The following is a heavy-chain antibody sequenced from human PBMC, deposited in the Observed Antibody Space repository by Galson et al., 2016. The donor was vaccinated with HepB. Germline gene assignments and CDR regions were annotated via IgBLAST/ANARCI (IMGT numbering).Heavy chain of an antibody. CDR3: ARDLGVPGSPLDN. CDR1: GYTFTYHC. V-gene: IGHV1-3*01. D-gene: IGHD6-19*01. CDR2: INAGSGHT. Sequence: SVKVSCKASGYTFTYHCMHWVRQAPGQRLEWMGWINAGSGHTKYSQKFQGRVTITRDTSANTAYMVLSSLRSEDTTVYYCARDLGVPGSPLDNWGQGTLVTVSS. J-gene: IGHJ4*02.